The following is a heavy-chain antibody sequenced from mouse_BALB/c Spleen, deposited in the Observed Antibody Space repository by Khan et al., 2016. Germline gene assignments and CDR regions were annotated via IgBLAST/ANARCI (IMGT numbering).Heavy chain of an antibody. CDR1: GYTFTDYN. CDR2: IYPYIGCT. CDR3: ARRGEGYEAEGMDC. V-gene: IGHV1S29*02. Sequence: VQLKQSGPELVKPGASVNISCKASGYTFTDYNMHWVKQSHGKSLEWIGYIYPYIGCTGYDPKFQSKATLTVDSSSSTAYMELRSLTSEDSAVDYCARRGEGYEAEGMDCWGQGTSVTVAS. D-gene: IGHD2-2*01. J-gene: IGHJ4*01.